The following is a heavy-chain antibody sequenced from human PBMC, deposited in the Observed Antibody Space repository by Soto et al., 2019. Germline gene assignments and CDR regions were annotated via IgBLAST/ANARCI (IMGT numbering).Heavy chain of an antibody. CDR1: GFTFSSYW. J-gene: IGHJ4*02. Sequence: GGSLRLSCAASGFTFSSYWMSWVRQAPGKGLEWVANIKQDGSEKYYVDSVKGRFTISRDNAKNSLYLQMNSLRAEDTAVYYCARFTPPPGYDLYYFDYWGQGTLVTVSS. V-gene: IGHV3-7*01. CDR3: ARFTPPPGYDLYYFDY. CDR2: IKQDGSEK. D-gene: IGHD5-12*01.